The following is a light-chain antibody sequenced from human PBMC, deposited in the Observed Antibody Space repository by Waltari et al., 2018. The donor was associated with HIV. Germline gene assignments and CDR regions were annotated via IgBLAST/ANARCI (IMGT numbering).Light chain of an antibody. CDR3: LLSYDGDVV. V-gene: IGLV7-46*01. J-gene: IGLJ2*01. Sequence: QPVVTQEPSLTVYPGGTVILTCAPSAGVVTRGNFPYWFQQRPGQAPKTLIFDSNNRYSWTPARFTGSFLGGKAVLTLTGAQPEDDADYYCLLSYDGDVVFGGGTKLTVL. CDR1: AGVVTRGNF. CDR2: DSN.